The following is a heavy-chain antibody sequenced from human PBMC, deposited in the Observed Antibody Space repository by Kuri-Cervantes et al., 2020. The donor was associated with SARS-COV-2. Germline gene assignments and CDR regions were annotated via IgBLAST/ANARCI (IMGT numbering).Heavy chain of an antibody. CDR3: ARFRVQLERRHPLSWFDP. CDR1: GYTFTGYY. Sequence: ASVKVSCKASGYTFTGYYMHWVRQAPGQGLEWMGWINPNSGGTNYAQKFQGRVTMTRDTSISTAYMELSRLRSDDTAVYYCARFRVQLERRHPLSWFDPWGQGTLVTVSS. V-gene: IGHV1-2*02. CDR2: INPNSGGT. D-gene: IGHD1-1*01. J-gene: IGHJ5*02.